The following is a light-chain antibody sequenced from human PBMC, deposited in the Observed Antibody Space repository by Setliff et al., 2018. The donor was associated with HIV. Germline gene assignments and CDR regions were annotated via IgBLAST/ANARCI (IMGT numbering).Light chain of an antibody. V-gene: IGKV4-1*01. CDR3: QQYFSTPLS. CDR2: WAS. Sequence: DIVMTQSPDSLAVSLGERATINCKSNQSLLYTSNNRNYLAWFQHKSGQPPTLLIYWASTRSPGVPDRFSASGSGVNFTLTINNLQAEDVAVYYCQQYFSTPLSFGGGTKVDIK. J-gene: IGKJ4*01. CDR1: QSLLYTSNNRNY.